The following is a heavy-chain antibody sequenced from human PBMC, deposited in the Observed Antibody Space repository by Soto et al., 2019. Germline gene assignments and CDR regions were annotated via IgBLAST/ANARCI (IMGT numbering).Heavy chain of an antibody. V-gene: IGHV3-21*01. J-gene: IGHJ4*02. D-gene: IGHD6-19*01. CDR3: ARDLALAGNY. CDR1: GFTFSSYA. Sequence: GGSLRLSCAASGFTFSSYAMNWVRQTQEKGLEWVSSISSTSSYTHYSDPVKGRFTISRDNANNSLFLQMNSLRAEDTATYYCARDLALAGNYWGQGVLVTVSS. CDR2: ISSTSSYT.